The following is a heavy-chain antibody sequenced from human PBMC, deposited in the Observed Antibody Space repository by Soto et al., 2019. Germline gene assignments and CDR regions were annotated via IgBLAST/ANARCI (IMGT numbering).Heavy chain of an antibody. CDR1: GGSFSGYY. J-gene: IGHJ4*02. CDR2: INHSGST. Sequence: PSETLSLTCAVYGGSFSGYYWSWIRQPPGKGLEWIGEINHSGSTNYNPSLKSRVTISVDTSKNQFSLKLSSVTAADTAVYYCARVLQRYSYGAFDYWGQGTLVTVSS. D-gene: IGHD5-18*01. CDR3: ARVLQRYSYGAFDY. V-gene: IGHV4-34*01.